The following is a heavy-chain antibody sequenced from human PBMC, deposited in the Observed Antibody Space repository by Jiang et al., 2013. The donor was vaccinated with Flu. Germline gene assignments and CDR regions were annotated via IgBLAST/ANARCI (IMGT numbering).Heavy chain of an antibody. CDR1: GDSVSSNTAA. Sequence: SQTLSLTCAISGDSVSSNTAAWNWIRQSPSRGLEWLGRTYYRSKWYSEYAVSVKSRVTINPDTSKNQFSLQLNAVTPEDTALYYCARATGYFVDWGQGTQVTVSS. D-gene: IGHD2-15*01. CDR3: ARATGYFVD. J-gene: IGHJ4*02. V-gene: IGHV6-1*01. CDR2: TYYRSKWYS.